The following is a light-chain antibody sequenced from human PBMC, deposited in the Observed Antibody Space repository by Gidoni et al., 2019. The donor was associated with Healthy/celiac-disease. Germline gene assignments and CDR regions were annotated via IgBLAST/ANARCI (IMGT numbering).Light chain of an antibody. Sequence: SYERTQPPSVSVSPGQTASITCSGDKLGDKYACWYQQKPGQPPVLVIYQASKRPSGTPERFSGSNSGNTATLTISGTQAMDEADYYCQAWDSSTVVFGGGTKLTVL. CDR3: QAWDSSTVV. CDR1: KLGDKY. J-gene: IGLJ2*01. V-gene: IGLV3-1*01. CDR2: QAS.